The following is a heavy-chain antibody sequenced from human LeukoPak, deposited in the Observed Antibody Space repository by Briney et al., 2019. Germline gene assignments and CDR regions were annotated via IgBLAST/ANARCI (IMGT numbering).Heavy chain of an antibody. CDR2: INHSGST. CDR3: ARATVTTTQLTFDY. J-gene: IGHJ4*02. Sequence: SETLSLTCAVYGGSFSGYYWSWIRQPPGKGLEWIGEINHSGSTNYNPSLKSRVTISVDTSKNQFSLKLSSVTAADTAVYYCARATVTTTQLTFDYWGQGTLVTVSS. D-gene: IGHD4-17*01. CDR1: GGSFSGYY. V-gene: IGHV4-34*01.